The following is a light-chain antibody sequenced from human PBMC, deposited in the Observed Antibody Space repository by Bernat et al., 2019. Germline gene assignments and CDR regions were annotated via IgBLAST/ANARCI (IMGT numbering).Light chain of an antibody. Sequence: DIQMTQSPSSLSASVGDRVTITCRASQGIRNDLGWYQQKPGKAPKRLIYAASSLQSGVPSRFSGSGSGTDFTLTISRLEPEDFAVYYCQQYGDSVTFGGGTKVEIK. CDR3: QQYGDSVT. V-gene: IGKV1-17*01. J-gene: IGKJ4*01. CDR1: QGIRND. CDR2: AAS.